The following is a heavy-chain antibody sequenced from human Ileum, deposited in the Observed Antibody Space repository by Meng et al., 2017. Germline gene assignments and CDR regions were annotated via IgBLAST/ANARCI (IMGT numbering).Heavy chain of an antibody. D-gene: IGHD4-11*01. CDR2: VWYDGTKK. V-gene: IGHV3-33*01. J-gene: IGHJ4*02. CDR3: ARGTQYSDYVLDH. CDR1: GFVFSDSG. Sequence: GESLKISCAASGFVFSDSGMHWVRQPPGKGLEWVAMVWYDGTKKYYTESLKGRFTISRDNSKNMVSLEMNSLRAEDTAIYYCARGTQYSDYVLDHWGQGNLVNVSS.